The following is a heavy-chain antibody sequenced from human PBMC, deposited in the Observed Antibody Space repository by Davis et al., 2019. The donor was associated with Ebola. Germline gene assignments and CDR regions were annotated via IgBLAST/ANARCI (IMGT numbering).Heavy chain of an antibody. CDR1: GFTFSSYS. J-gene: IGHJ6*02. V-gene: IGHV3-30*03. D-gene: IGHD5-18*01. CDR2: ISYDGSNK. CDR3: ARDPGYSYGYSSVGMDV. Sequence: PGGSLRLSCAASGFTFSSYSMNWVRQAPGKGLEWVAVISYDGSNKYYADSVKGRFTISRDNSKNTLYLQMNSLRAEDTAVYYCARDPGYSYGYSSVGMDVWGQGTTVTVSS.